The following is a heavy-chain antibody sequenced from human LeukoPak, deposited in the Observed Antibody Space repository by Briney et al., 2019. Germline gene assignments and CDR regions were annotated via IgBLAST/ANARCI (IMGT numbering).Heavy chain of an antibody. Sequence: SETLSLTCTVSGGSISSGDDYWSWIRQPPGKGLEWIGYIYYSGSTNYNPSLKSRVTISVDTSKNQFSLKLSSVTAADTAVYYCARDRYCSSTSCYWDYYYGMDVWGQGTTVTVSS. V-gene: IGHV4-61*08. D-gene: IGHD2-2*01. CDR2: IYYSGST. J-gene: IGHJ6*02. CDR3: ARDRYCSSTSCYWDYYYGMDV. CDR1: GGSISSGDDY.